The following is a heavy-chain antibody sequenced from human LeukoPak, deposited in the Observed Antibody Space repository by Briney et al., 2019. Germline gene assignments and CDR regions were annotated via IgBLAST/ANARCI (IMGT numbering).Heavy chain of an antibody. D-gene: IGHD3-9*01. Sequence: SETLSLTCTVSGGSISTYYWSWIRQPPGKGLEWIGYIYYSGSTNSNPSLKSRVTISVDTSKNQFSLKLSSVTAADTAVYYCARVVFYDILTGYSPRYNSGDYYYGMDVWGQGTTVTVSS. CDR1: GGSISTYY. V-gene: IGHV4-59*01. J-gene: IGHJ6*02. CDR2: IYYSGST. CDR3: ARVVFYDILTGYSPRYNSGDYYYGMDV.